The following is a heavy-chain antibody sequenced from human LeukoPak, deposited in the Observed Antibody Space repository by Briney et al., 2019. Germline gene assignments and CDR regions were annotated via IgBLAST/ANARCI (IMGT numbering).Heavy chain of an antibody. Sequence: GSLRLSCIASGVAIGSSWMSWVRQSPGKRLEWVANVNPGGSVQNYEDSVTGRFTISRDNAKNSLYLQMNNLRADDTAVYYCATTFPYCSEDNCALGGQRTLVTVSS. CDR3: ATTFPYCSEDNCAL. CDR1: GVAIGSSW. D-gene: IGHD2-15*01. CDR2: VNPGGSVQ. V-gene: IGHV3-7*01. J-gene: IGHJ1*01.